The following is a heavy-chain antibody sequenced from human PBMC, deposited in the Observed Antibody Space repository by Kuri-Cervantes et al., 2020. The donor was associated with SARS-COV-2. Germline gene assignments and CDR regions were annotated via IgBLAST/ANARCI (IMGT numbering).Heavy chain of an antibody. V-gene: IGHV4-30-2*01. Sequence: SETLSLTCSVSGDSITNGVYYWSWIRQPPGKGLEWIGYIHHRGTTYATLTSRASMSIDRSKNQFSLKLSSVTAADTAVYYCARVGSALRRDFDYWGQGTLVTVSS. J-gene: IGHJ4*02. CDR1: GDSITNGVYY. D-gene: IGHD6-25*01. CDR2: IHHRGTT. CDR3: ARVGSALRRDFDY.